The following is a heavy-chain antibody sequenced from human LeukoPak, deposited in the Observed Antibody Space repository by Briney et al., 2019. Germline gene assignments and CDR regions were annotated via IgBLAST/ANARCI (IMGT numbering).Heavy chain of an antibody. CDR3: VRDRFYYFDY. CDR1: GFTSINYE. V-gene: IGHV3-48*03. CDR2: ISSSGSAI. J-gene: IGHJ4*02. Sequence: GGSLRLSCEASGFTSINYEMNWVRQAPGKGLEWLSYISSSGSAIYYADSVKGRSTISRDNAKNSLYLQMNSLRGEDTAVYYCVRDRFYYFDYWGQGTLVTVSS.